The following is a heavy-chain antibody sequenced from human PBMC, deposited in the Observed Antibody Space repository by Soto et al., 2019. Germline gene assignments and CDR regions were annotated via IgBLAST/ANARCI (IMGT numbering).Heavy chain of an antibody. CDR3: ARGYGDYVSDY. D-gene: IGHD4-17*01. V-gene: IGHV4-59*01. CDR1: GGSIRSYY. Sequence: PSETLSLTCTVSGGSIRSYYWRWIRQSPGKGLEWIGSIYYSGSTNYNPSLKSRVTISVDTSKNQFSLKVSSVTAADTAVYYCARGYGDYVSDYWGQGTLVTVSS. CDR2: IYYSGST. J-gene: IGHJ4*02.